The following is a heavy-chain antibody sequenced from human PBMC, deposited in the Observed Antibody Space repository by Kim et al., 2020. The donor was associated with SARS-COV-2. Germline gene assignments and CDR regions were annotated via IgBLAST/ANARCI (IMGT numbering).Heavy chain of an antibody. CDR1: GGSFSGYY. J-gene: IGHJ4*02. V-gene: IGHV4-34*01. Sequence: SETLSLTCAVYGGSFSGYYWSWIRQPPGKGLEWIGEINHSGSTNYNPSLKSRVTISVDTSKNQFSLKLSSVTAADTAVYYCASVWLNGHYFDYWGQGTLV. D-gene: IGHD3-9*01. CDR3: ASVWLNGHYFDY. CDR2: INHSGST.